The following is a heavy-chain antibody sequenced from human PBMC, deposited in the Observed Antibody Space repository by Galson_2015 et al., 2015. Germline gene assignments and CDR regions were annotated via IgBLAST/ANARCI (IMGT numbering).Heavy chain of an antibody. V-gene: IGHV3-48*03. J-gene: IGHJ4*02. D-gene: IGHD1/OR15-1a*01. Sequence: SLRLSCAASAFSFSSYEMNWVRQAPGKGLEWVSYISSSGGITHYVDSVKGRFTISRDNAKNSLYLQLNSLRAEDTAVYYCARGWNRGTHFDYWGRGTLVTVSS. CDR2: ISSSGGIT. CDR3: ARGWNRGTHFDY. CDR1: AFSFSSYE.